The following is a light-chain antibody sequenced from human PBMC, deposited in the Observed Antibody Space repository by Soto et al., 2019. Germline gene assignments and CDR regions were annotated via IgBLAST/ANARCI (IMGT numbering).Light chain of an antibody. CDR2: DAS. CDR1: QSVSSY. Sequence: EIVLTQSPATLSLSPGERATLSSRASQSVSSYLAWYQQKPGQAPRLLIYDASNRATGIPARFSGSGSGTDFTLTISSLEPEDFAVYYCQQRNNWPPKITFGQGTRLEIK. V-gene: IGKV3-11*01. J-gene: IGKJ5*01. CDR3: QQRNNWPPKIT.